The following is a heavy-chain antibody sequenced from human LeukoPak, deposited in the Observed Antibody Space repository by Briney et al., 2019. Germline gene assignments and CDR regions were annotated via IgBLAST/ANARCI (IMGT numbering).Heavy chain of an antibody. D-gene: IGHD2-15*01. J-gene: IGHJ4*02. V-gene: IGHV5-51*01. Sequence: GAAPQISYKGSGYDFPSWWIGWVRPKPGKGLAWIAIIYPGDSQTAYRPSFQGQVTISADKSISTTFLQWSSLKASDTAMYYCARSQSGGSLDYWGQGTLVTVSS. CDR1: GYDFPSWW. CDR3: ARSQSGGSLDY. CDR2: IYPGDSQT.